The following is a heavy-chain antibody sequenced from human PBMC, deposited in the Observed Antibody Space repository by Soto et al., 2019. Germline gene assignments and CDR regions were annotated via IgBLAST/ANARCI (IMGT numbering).Heavy chain of an antibody. CDR3: AREANYYDSSGYYLLTYFDY. CDR1: GFTFGDYA. V-gene: IGHV3-49*03. Sequence: PGGSLRLSCTASGFTFGDYAMSWFRQAPGKGLEWVGFIRSKTYGGTTEYAASVKGRFTISRDDSKSIAYLQMNRLKTEDTAVYYCAREANYYDSSGYYLLTYFDYWGQGTLVTVSS. CDR2: IRSKTYGGTT. J-gene: IGHJ4*02. D-gene: IGHD3-22*01.